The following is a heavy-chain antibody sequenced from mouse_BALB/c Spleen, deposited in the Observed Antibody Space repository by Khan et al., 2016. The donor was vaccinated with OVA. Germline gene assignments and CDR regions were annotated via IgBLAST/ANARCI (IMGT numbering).Heavy chain of an antibody. J-gene: IGHJ4*01. CDR2: IWVSGSK. V-gene: IGHV2-6-5*01. Sequence: QVQLVESGPGLVAPSQSLSITCTVSGFSLTDYAVSWIRQPPGQGLEWLGVIWVSGSKYYTSVLKPSLSISKDNSKSQVFLKMNSLQTDDTAMYFCARDPPYYSMDYWGQGTSVTVSS. CDR3: ARDPPYYSMDY. CDR1: GFSLTDYA.